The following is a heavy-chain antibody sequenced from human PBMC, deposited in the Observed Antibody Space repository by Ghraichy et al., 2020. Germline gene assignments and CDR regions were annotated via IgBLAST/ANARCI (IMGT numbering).Heavy chain of an antibody. CDR2: TSGDGGAT. CDR1: GFTFVEHA. D-gene: IGHD3-22*01. J-gene: IGHJ3*02. Sequence: GESLNISCAASGFTFVEHAMHWVRQGPGKGLEWVSLTSGDGGATYYADSVKGRFTISRDNSKNSLYLQMNSLRTDDTALYYCARDMWSRRYSYGSNDAFDIWGQGTMVTVSS. CDR3: ARDMWSRRYSYGSNDAFDI. V-gene: IGHV3-43*02.